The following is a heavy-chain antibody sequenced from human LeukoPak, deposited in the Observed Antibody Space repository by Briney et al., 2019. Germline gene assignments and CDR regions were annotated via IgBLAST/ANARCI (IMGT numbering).Heavy chain of an antibody. V-gene: IGHV4-39*01. Sequence: SETLSLTCTVSGGSIRSSSYYWGWIRQPPGKGLEWIGSVHYSGSTYDNPSLKSRVTISVDTSKNQFSLKLISVTAADTAVYYCARRSTVAGRGRFDPWGQGTLVPVSS. J-gene: IGHJ5*02. D-gene: IGHD6-19*01. CDR2: VHYSGST. CDR3: ARRSTVAGRGRFDP. CDR1: GGSIRSSSYY.